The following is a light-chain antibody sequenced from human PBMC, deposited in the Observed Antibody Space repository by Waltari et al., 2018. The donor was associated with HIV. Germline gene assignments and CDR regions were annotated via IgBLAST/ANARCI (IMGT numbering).Light chain of an antibody. Sequence: QSALTQPASVSGSPGQSLSISCTGTSSDVGDYYVSCYQHHSGKAPKVIIYEVTNRPSGVFHRFSGSKTGDTASLTISGLLPEDEADYFCSSYMSSASAEFGGGTRLTVL. V-gene: IGLV2-14*01. CDR1: SSDVGDYY. CDR2: EVT. J-gene: IGLJ3*02. CDR3: SSYMSSASAE.